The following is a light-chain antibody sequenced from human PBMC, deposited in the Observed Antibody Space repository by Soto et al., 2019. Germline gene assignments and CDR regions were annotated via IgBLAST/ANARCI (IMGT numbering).Light chain of an antibody. CDR2: GAS. V-gene: IGKV3-15*01. CDR3: QQFDNWPLT. Sequence: EIVMTQSPATLSVSPGERATLSCRASQSISSNLAWYQQEPGQAPRLLISGASTRATGIPARFSGSGSGTEFTLTISSLQSEDFAVYYCQQFDNWPLTFGQGTRLEIK. J-gene: IGKJ5*01. CDR1: QSISSN.